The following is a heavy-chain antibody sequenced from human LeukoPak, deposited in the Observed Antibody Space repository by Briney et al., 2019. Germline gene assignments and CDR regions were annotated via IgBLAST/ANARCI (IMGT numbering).Heavy chain of an antibody. D-gene: IGHD5-12*01. Sequence: SGGSLRLSCTASGFTFNTYSMTWVRQAPGKGLEWVAAINKDSSATYYAGSVKGRFTISRDNSKNTLYLQMISLRAEDTALYYCAKGYSGYDYWAFDIWGQGTMVTVSS. J-gene: IGHJ3*02. V-gene: IGHV3-23*05. CDR1: GFTFNTYS. CDR2: INKDSSAT. CDR3: AKGYSGYDYWAFDI.